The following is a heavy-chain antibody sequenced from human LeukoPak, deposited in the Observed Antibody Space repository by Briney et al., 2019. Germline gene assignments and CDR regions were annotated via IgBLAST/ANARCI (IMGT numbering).Heavy chain of an antibody. CDR3: AKFVGSGWYNFDY. CDR2: ISGSDGST. Sequence: GGSLRLSCAASGFTFSNYVMSWVRQAPGKGLEWFSAISGSDGSTYYADSVKGRFTISRDNSKNTLYLQMNSLRVEDTAVYYCAKFVGSGWYNFDYWGQGTLVTVSS. V-gene: IGHV3-23*01. J-gene: IGHJ4*02. CDR1: GFTFSNYV. D-gene: IGHD6-19*01.